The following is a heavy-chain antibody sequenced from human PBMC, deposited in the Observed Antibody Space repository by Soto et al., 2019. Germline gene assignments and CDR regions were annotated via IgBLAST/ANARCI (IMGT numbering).Heavy chain of an antibody. CDR1: GGTFSSYA. J-gene: IGHJ3*02. CDR2: IIPIFGTA. D-gene: IGHD2-15*01. Sequence: ASVKVSCKASGGTFSSYAISWVRQAPGQGLEWMGGIIPIFGTANYAQKFQGRVTITADESTSTAYMELSSLRSEDTAVYYCARRGDYSDAFDIWGQGTMVTVSS. CDR3: ARRGDYSDAFDI. V-gene: IGHV1-69*13.